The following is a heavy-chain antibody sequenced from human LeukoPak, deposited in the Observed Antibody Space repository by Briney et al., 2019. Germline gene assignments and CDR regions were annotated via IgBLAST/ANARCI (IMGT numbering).Heavy chain of an antibody. V-gene: IGHV4-34*01. J-gene: IGHJ6*02. Sequence: PSETLSLTCAVYGGSFSGYYWNWIRQPPGKGPEWIGEINHSGSTNYNPSLKSRVTISVDTSKNQFSLKLSSVTAADTAVYYCARDFLGYGMDVWGQGTTVTVSS. CDR2: INHSGST. D-gene: IGHD2/OR15-2a*01. CDR3: ARDFLGYGMDV. CDR1: GGSFSGYY.